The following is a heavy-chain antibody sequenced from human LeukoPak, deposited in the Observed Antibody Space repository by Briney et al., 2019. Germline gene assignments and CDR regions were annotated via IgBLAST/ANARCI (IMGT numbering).Heavy chain of an antibody. V-gene: IGHV3-23*01. Sequence: PGGSLRLSCAASGFTFSSYGMSWVRQAPGKGLEWVSTISGSGGSTYFADSVKGRFTISRDNSKNTLYLQMNSLRAEDTAVYYCAKGFTGTTDRYYYFDYWGQGTLVTVSS. CDR1: GFTFSSYG. J-gene: IGHJ4*02. CDR3: AKGFTGTTDRYYYFDY. CDR2: ISGSGGST. D-gene: IGHD4-17*01.